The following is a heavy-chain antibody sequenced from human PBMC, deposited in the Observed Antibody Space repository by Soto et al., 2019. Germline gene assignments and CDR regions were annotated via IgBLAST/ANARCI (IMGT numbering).Heavy chain of an antibody. Sequence: GGSLRLSCAASGFTFSNYAMSWVRQAPGKGLEWVSSITNSGRSTYYADSVKGRFTISRDNSKNTLYLQMNSLRADDTAVYYCEKGGAYNGGGVGNIDYWGQGTVVTVSS. CDR3: EKGGAYNGGGVGNIDY. J-gene: IGHJ4*02. V-gene: IGHV3-23*01. D-gene: IGHD3-10*01. CDR1: GFTFSNYA. CDR2: ITNSGRST.